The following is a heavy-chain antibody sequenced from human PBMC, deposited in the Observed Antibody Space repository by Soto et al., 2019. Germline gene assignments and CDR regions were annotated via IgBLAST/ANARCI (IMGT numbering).Heavy chain of an antibody. CDR3: AKDKPGTTSFDY. Sequence: GGSLRLSCAASGFTISRDAMSWVRQAPGKGLEWVAAISDRGDTTHYADSVKGRFTISRDTSKNTLYLQMNTLRAEDTAVYYCAKDKPGTTSFDYWGRGTLVTVSS. CDR1: GFTISRDA. CDR2: ISDRGDTT. J-gene: IGHJ4*02. V-gene: IGHV3-23*01. D-gene: IGHD1-1*01.